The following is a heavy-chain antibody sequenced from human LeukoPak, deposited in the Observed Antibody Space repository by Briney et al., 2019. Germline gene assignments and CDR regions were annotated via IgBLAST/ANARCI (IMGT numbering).Heavy chain of an antibody. CDR2: INHSGST. V-gene: IGHV4-34*01. CDR1: GGSFSGYY. CDR3: TRHDGMATIAFDY. J-gene: IGHJ4*02. D-gene: IGHD5-24*01. Sequence: SETLSLTCAVYGGSFSGYYWSWNRQPPGKGLEWIGEINHSGSTNYNPSLKSRVTISVDTSKSQFSLKLSSVTAADTAVYYCTRHDGMATIAFDYWGQGTLVTVSS.